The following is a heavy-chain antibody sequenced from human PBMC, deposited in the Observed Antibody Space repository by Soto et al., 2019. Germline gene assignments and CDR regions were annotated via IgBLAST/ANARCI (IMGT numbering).Heavy chain of an antibody. CDR1: GYTFTGYY. CDR3: ARESIAVAGTIDY. Sequence: GASVKVSCKASGYTFTGYYMHWVRQVPGQGLEWMGWINPNSGGTNYAQKFQGWVTMTRDTSISTAYMELSRLRSDDTAVYYCARESIAVAGTIDYWGQGTLVTVSS. D-gene: IGHD6-19*01. J-gene: IGHJ4*02. CDR2: INPNSGGT. V-gene: IGHV1-2*04.